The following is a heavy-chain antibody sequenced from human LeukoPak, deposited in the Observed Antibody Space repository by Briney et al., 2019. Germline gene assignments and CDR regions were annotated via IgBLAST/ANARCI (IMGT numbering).Heavy chain of an antibody. D-gene: IGHD2-8*01. Sequence: LSLTCAVYGGSFSGYYWSWIRQPPGKGLEWVSGISWNSGSIGYVDSVKGRFTISRDNAKNSPYLQMNSLRAEDTALYYCAKDQDIVLMVYATRVFDYWGQGTLVTVSS. CDR1: GGSFSGYY. J-gene: IGHJ4*02. V-gene: IGHV3-9*01. CDR2: ISWNSGSI. CDR3: AKDQDIVLMVYATRVFDY.